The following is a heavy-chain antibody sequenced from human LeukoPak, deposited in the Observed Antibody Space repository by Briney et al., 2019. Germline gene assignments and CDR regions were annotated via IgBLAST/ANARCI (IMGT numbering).Heavy chain of an antibody. V-gene: IGHV1-2*02. CDR2: INPNSGGT. Sequence: ASVKVSCKASGYTFTGYYMDWVRQAPGQGLEWMGWINPNSGGTNYAQKFQGRVTMTRDTSISTAYMELSRLRSDDTAVYYCARLGVGRRKTGTTVDWFDPWGQGTLVTVSS. CDR1: GYTFTGYY. D-gene: IGHD1-7*01. J-gene: IGHJ5*02. CDR3: ARLGVGRRKTGTTVDWFDP.